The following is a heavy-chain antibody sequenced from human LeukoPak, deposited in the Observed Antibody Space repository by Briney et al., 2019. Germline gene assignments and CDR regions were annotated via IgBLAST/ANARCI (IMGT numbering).Heavy chain of an antibody. D-gene: IGHD4-17*01. CDR3: ARDGLAGDYDFHSSYWYFDL. CDR2: INHSGST. V-gene: IGHV4-34*01. J-gene: IGHJ2*01. CDR1: GFTFSSYS. Sequence: NTGGSLRLSCAASGFTFSSYSMNLVRQPPGKGLEWIVEINHSGSTNYNPSLKSRVTISVDTSKNQFSLKLSSVTAADTAVYYCARDGLAGDYDFHSSYWYFDLWGRGTLVTVSS.